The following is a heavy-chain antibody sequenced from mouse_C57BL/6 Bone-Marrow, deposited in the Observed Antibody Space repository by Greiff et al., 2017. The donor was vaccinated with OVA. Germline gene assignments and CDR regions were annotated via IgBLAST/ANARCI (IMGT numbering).Heavy chain of an antibody. D-gene: IGHD2-4*01. CDR3: ARVSHYDYGWFAY. V-gene: IGHV1-78*01. Sequence: VQLQESDAELVKPGASVKISCKVSGYTFTDHTIHWMKQRPEQGLEWIGYIYPRDGSTKYNEKFKGKATLTADKSSSTAYMQLNSLTSEDSAVYFCARVSHYDYGWFAYWGQGTLVTVSA. CDR2: IYPRDGST. CDR1: GYTFTDHT. J-gene: IGHJ3*01.